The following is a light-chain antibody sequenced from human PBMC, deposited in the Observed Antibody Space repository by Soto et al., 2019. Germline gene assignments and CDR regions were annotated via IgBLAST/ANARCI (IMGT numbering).Light chain of an antibody. CDR2: GAS. CDR1: QSVGTW. CDR3: QLYNRNMWS. Sequence: DIQMTQSPSTLSASVGGRVTITCRASQSVGTWVAWYQQKPGKAPKLLIYGASNLESGVPSRFSGSGSGTEFTLTITTLQPADFATYFCQLYNRNMWSFGPGTKVDI. V-gene: IGKV1-5*01. J-gene: IGKJ1*01.